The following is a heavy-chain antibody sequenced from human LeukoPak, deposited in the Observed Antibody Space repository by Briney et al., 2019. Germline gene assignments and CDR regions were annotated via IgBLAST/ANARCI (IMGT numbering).Heavy chain of an antibody. CDR1: GFNFSNYW. V-gene: IGHV3-7*01. Sequence: GGSLRLSCAVSGFNFSNYWMSWVRQAPGKGLEWVANIKHDGSEKYSVDSVKGRFTISRDNAKNSLYLQMNSLRAEDTAVYYCARDLYCSGGSCYPIDYWGQGTLVTVSS. CDR2: IKHDGSEK. J-gene: IGHJ4*02. D-gene: IGHD2-15*01. CDR3: ARDLYCSGGSCYPIDY.